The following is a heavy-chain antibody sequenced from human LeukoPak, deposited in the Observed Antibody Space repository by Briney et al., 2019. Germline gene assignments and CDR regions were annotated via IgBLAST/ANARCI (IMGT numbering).Heavy chain of an antibody. CDR1: GYTFTGYY. Sequence: GASVKVSCKASGYTFTGYYMHWVRQAPGQGLEWMGRINPNSGGTNYAQKFQGRVTMTRDTSISTAYMELRRLRSDDTAVYYCAREAYGGNSRWFDPWGQGTLVTVSS. CDR3: AREAYGGNSRWFDP. J-gene: IGHJ5*02. CDR2: INPNSGGT. V-gene: IGHV1-2*06. D-gene: IGHD4-23*01.